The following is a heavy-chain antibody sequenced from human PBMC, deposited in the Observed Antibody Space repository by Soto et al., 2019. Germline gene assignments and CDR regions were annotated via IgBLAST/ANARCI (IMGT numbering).Heavy chain of an antibody. CDR3: ARAQGYCSSTSCPGVYYYYYMDV. V-gene: IGHV4-31*03. Sequence: TLSLTCTVSGCSISSGGYYWSWIRQHPGKGLEWIGYIYYSGSTYYNPSLKSRVTISVDTSKNQFSLKLSSVTAADTAVYYCARAQGYCSSTSCPGVYYYYYMDVWGKGTTVTVSS. J-gene: IGHJ6*03. CDR2: IYYSGST. D-gene: IGHD2-2*01. CDR1: GCSISSGGYY.